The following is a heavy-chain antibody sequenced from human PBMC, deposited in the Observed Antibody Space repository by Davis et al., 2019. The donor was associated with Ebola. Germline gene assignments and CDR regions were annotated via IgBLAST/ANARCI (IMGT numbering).Heavy chain of an antibody. J-gene: IGHJ6*02. CDR3: ARGRSGIDYGDYVDYYYYGMDV. Sequence: GESLKISCAASGFTFSSYWMHWVRQGPGKGLVWVSRINSDASRTTYADSVKGRFTISRDNSKNTLYLQMNSLRAEDTAVYYCARGRSGIDYGDYVDYYYYGMDVWGQGTTVTVSS. CDR2: INSDASRT. V-gene: IGHV3-74*03. CDR1: GFTFSSYW. D-gene: IGHD4-17*01.